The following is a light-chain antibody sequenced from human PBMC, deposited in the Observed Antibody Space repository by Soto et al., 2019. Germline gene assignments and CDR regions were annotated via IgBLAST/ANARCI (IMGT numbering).Light chain of an antibody. J-gene: IGLJ1*01. CDR3: NSYVAGSNV. Sequence: QSALTQPPSASGSPGQSVTISFTGTSSDVGKYDYVSWFQHHPGKAPKLIIYEVSKRPSGVPDRFSGSKSGSTASLTVSGLQTEDEADYYCNSYVAGSNVFGTGTKVTVL. CDR2: EVS. V-gene: IGLV2-8*01. CDR1: SSDVGKYDY.